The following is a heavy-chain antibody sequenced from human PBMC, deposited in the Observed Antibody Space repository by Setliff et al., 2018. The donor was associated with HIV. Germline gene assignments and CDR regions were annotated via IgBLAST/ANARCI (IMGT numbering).Heavy chain of an antibody. CDR1: GGSFSGFY. V-gene: IGHV4-34*01. CDR2: IYSSGST. J-gene: IGHJ4*02. Sequence: PSETLSLTCAVYGGSFSGFYWNWIRQTPGRGLEWIGRIYSSGSTYYNPSLKSRVTISVDTSKNQISLKLSSVTAADTAVYYCARITGDSGHPRFFDYWGQGTLVTVSS. D-gene: IGHD1-26*01. CDR3: ARITGDSGHPRFFDY.